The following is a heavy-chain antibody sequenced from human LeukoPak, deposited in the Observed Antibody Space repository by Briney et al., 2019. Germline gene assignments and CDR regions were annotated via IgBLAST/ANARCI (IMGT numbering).Heavy chain of an antibody. V-gene: IGHV3-23*01. Sequence: GGSLRLSCAASGFTFSSYAMSWVRQASGKGLEWVSAISGSGGSTYYADSVKGRFTISRDNSKNTLYLQMNSLRAEDTAVYYCATGAGLGPKSLAAFDIWGQGTMVTVSS. CDR2: ISGSGGST. CDR1: GFTFSSYA. J-gene: IGHJ3*02. D-gene: IGHD3-22*01. CDR3: ATGAGLGPKSLAAFDI.